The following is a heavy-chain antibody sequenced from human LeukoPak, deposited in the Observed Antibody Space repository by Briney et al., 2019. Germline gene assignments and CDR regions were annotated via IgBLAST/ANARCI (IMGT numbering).Heavy chain of an antibody. V-gene: IGHV3-23*01. D-gene: IGHD6-13*01. CDR3: AKGLGLAGTPYYLDD. CDR2: ISGSGGST. CDR1: GFTFSSYA. J-gene: IGHJ4*02. Sequence: SGGSLRLSCAASGFTFSSYAMSWVRQAPGKGLEWVSDISGSGGSTYYADSVKGRFTISRDNSKNTLNLQMNSLRAEDTAVYYCAKGLGLAGTPYYLDDWGQGTLVTVSS.